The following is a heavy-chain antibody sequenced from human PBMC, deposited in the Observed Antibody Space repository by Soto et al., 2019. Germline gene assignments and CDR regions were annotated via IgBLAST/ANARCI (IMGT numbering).Heavy chain of an antibody. Sequence: QVQLVESGGGVVQPGRSLRLSCAASGFTFSSYGMHWVRQAPGKGLEWVAVISYDGSNKYYADSVKGRFTISRDNSKNTLYLQMNRLRAEDTAVYYCAKSDSMDVWGQGTTVTVSS. J-gene: IGHJ6*02. CDR3: AKSDSMDV. CDR1: GFTFSSYG. CDR2: ISYDGSNK. V-gene: IGHV3-30*18.